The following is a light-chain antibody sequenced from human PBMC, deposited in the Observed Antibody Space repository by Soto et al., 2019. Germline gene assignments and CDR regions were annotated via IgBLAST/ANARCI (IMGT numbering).Light chain of an antibody. CDR2: KAS. CDR3: QHYNSYSEA. V-gene: IGKV1-5*03. Sequence: DIQRTQSPATVSLWVGDRVTITCRASQTISSWLAWYQQKPGKAPKLLIYKASTLKSGVPSRFSGSGSGTEFTLTISSLQPDDFATYYCQHYNSYSEAFGQGTKVDIK. J-gene: IGKJ1*01. CDR1: QTISSW.